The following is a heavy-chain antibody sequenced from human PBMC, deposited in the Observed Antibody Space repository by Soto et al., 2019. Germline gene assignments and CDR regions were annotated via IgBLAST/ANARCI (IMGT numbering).Heavy chain of an antibody. CDR2: RYYSEST. D-gene: IGHD2-15*01. CDR3: ARTKCSGGSCYSWSLDY. CDR1: GGSITTGGYY. J-gene: IGHJ4*02. V-gene: IGHV4-31*03. Sequence: PSETLSLTCTVSGGSITTGGYYWSWIRQLPGKGLEWIGHRYYSESTYCNPSLKSRVSISLDTSKNQFSLKLSFVTAADTAMYYCARTKCSGGSCYSWSLDYWGQGTPVTVYS.